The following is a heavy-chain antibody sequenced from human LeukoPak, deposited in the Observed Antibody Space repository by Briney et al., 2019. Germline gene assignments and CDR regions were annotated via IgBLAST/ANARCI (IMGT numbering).Heavy chain of an antibody. CDR3: ARGGYCSSTSCSFGP. CDR1: GGSISSGGYS. Sequence: SGTLSLTCAVSGGSISSGGYSWSWIRQPPGKGLEWIGYIYHSGSTYYNPSLKSRVTISVDRSKNQFSLKLSSVTAADTAVYYCARGGYCSSTSCSFGPWGQGTLVTVSS. CDR2: IYHSGST. V-gene: IGHV4-30-2*01. D-gene: IGHD2-2*01. J-gene: IGHJ5*02.